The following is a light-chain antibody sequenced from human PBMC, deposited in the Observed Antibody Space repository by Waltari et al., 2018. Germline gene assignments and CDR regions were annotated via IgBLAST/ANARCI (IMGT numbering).Light chain of an antibody. CDR3: AAWDDSMNGHVV. V-gene: IGLV1-44*01. J-gene: IGLJ2*01. Sequence: QSVLTQPPSASGTPGQRVTISCSGSNSNFGRNVVNWYQQVPGTAPKVLIYSNNQRPSGVPDRFSGSKSGTSASLAISGLQSEDEAGYYCAAWDDSMNGHVVYGGGTKLTVL. CDR2: SNN. CDR1: NSNFGRNV.